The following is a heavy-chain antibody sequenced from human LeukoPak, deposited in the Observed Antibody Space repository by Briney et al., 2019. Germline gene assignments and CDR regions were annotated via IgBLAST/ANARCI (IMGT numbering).Heavy chain of an antibody. V-gene: IGHV4-38-2*01. CDR2: IYHSGST. J-gene: IGHJ2*01. Sequence: PSETLSLTCAVSGYSISSGYYWGWIRQPPGKGLEWIGSIYHSGSTYYNPSLKSRVTMSVDTSKNRFSLKLSSVTAADTAVYYCARTNWYFDLWGRGTLVTVSS. CDR1: GYSISSGYY. CDR3: ARTNWYFDL.